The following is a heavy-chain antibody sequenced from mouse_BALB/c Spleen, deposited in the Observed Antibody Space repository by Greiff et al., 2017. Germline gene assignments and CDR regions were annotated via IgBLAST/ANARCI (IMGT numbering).Heavy chain of an antibody. CDR2: IAPGSGST. CDR1: GYTFTSYW. V-gene: IGHV1S41*01. J-gene: IGHJ1*01. CDR3: ARSVYDGYSHWYFDV. D-gene: IGHD2-3*01. Sequence: DLVKPGASVKLSCKASGYTFTSYWINWIKQRPGQGLEWIGRIAPGSGSTYYNEMFKGKATLTVDTSSSTAYIQLSSLSSEDSAFYFCARSVYDGYSHWYFDVWGAGTTVTVSS.